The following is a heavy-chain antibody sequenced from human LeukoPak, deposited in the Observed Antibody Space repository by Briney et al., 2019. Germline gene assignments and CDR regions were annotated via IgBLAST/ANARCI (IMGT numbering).Heavy chain of an antibody. D-gene: IGHD5-18*01. CDR3: ARVGYSYSDY. J-gene: IGHJ4*02. CDR1: GFTFSSYA. CDR2: IYSGGST. V-gene: IGHV3-53*01. Sequence: PGGSLRLSCAASGFTFSSYAMSWVRQAPGKGLEWVSVIYSGGSTYYADSVKGRFAISRDNSKNTLYLQMNSLRAEDTAVYYCARVGYSYSDYWGQGTLVTVSS.